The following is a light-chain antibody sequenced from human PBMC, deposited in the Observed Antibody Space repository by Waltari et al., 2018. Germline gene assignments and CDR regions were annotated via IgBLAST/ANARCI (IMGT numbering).Light chain of an antibody. V-gene: IGKV1-39*01. Sequence: DIRMTQSPSPLSASPGDSVTVTCRASENIMTYLNWYQHKPGSAPKLLSYSASKLQGGVPSRFSGSGSGTDFTLTITSLRPEDFATYYCQQSYSVPFTFGPGTNVDVK. J-gene: IGKJ3*01. CDR2: SAS. CDR1: ENIMTY. CDR3: QQSYSVPFT.